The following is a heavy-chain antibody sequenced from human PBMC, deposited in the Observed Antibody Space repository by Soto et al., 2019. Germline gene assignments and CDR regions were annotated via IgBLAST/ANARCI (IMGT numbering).Heavy chain of an antibody. D-gene: IGHD2-15*01. V-gene: IGHV1-18*01. CDR2: ISAYNGNT. CDR1: GYTFTSYG. J-gene: IGHJ5*02. Sequence: ASVKVSCKASGYTFTSYGISWVRQAPRQGLEWMGWISAYNGNTNYAQKLQGRVTMTTDTSTSTAYMELRSLRSDDTAVYYCARAGTATHNNWFDPWGQGTLVTVSS. CDR3: ARAGTATHNNWFDP.